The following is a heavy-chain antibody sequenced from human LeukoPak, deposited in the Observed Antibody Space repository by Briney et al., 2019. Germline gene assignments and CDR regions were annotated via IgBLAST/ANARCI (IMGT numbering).Heavy chain of an antibody. CDR3: ARGGSYLSAFDI. CDR2: IYGGGLT. D-gene: IGHD1-26*01. V-gene: IGHV3-53*01. Sequence: GGSLRLSCAASGFSVTNNYMNWVRQVPGKGLEWVSVIYGGGLTYYADSVKGRFTISRDTSKNTVYLQMNSLRAEDTAVYYCARGGSYLSAFDIWGQGTMVTVSS. CDR1: GFSVTNNY. J-gene: IGHJ3*02.